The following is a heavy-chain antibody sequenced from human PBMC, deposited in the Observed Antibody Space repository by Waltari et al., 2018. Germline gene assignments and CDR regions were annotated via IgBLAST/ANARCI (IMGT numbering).Heavy chain of an antibody. CDR1: GHTLTELS. D-gene: IGHD1-26*01. J-gene: IGHJ4*02. V-gene: IGHV1-24*01. CDR3: ATATRVGATLGLYYFDN. CDR2: FDPEEGET. Sequence: QVQVVQSGAEVKKPGASVKVSCKVSGHTLTELSMHWVRQAPGKGLEWMGGFDPEEGETIYAQKFQGRVTMTEDTSRDTAYMELSSLRSEDTAVYCCATATRVGATLGLYYFDNWGQGTLVTVSS.